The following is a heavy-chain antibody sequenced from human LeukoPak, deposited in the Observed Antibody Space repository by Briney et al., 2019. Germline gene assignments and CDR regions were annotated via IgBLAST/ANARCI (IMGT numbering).Heavy chain of an antibody. CDR1: GFTFSSYA. Sequence: GSLRLSCAASGFTFSSYAMSGVRQAPGKGLEWVSAISGSGGSTYYADSVKGRFTISRDNSKNTLYLQMNSLRAEDTAVYYCAKDTGDGSYLDFYYWGQGTLVTVSS. J-gene: IGHJ4*02. CDR2: ISGSGGST. D-gene: IGHD1-26*01. V-gene: IGHV3-23*01. CDR3: AKDTGDGSYLDFYY.